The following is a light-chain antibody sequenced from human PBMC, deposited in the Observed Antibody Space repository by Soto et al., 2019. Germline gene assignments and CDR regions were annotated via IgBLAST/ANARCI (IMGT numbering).Light chain of an antibody. Sequence: DIQMTQSPSSISASVGDRVTITCRASQSITNRLAWYQQKPGQAPTLLIYEASNLQSGVPSRISGSGSGTDFTLTISSLQPEDFANYYCQQANSFPITFGQGTRLEIK. CDR1: QSITNR. V-gene: IGKV1D-12*01. J-gene: IGKJ5*01. CDR3: QQANSFPIT. CDR2: EAS.